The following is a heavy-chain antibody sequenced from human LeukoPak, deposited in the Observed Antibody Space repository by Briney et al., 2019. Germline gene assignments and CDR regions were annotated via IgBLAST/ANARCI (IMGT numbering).Heavy chain of an antibody. CDR1: GFTFNDYY. CDR2: ISGSGDRI. D-gene: IGHD5-24*01. CDR3: ARGAARMVEMGTMISFEY. V-gene: IGHV3-11*04. J-gene: IGHJ4*02. Sequence: GGSLRLSCAASGFTFNDYYMSWIRQAPGEGLEWISYISGSGDRIYYADSVKGRFTISRDNAKNSLYLQLNSLRAEDAAVYYCARGAARMVEMGTMISFEYWGQGTLVTVSS.